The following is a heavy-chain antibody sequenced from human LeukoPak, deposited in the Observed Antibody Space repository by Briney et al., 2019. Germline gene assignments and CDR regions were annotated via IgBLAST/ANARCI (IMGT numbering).Heavy chain of an antibody. CDR3: ARDYGDYFDY. J-gene: IGHJ4*02. CDR2: NNPSGGGT. D-gene: IGHD4-17*01. CDR1: GYTFTSFG. V-gene: IGHV1-46*01. Sequence: ASVKVSCKASGYTFTSFGISWVRQAPGQGLEWMGMNNPSGGGTNYAQKFQGRVTMTSDTSTSTVYMELSSLRSEDTAVYYCARDYGDYFDYWGQGTLVTVSS.